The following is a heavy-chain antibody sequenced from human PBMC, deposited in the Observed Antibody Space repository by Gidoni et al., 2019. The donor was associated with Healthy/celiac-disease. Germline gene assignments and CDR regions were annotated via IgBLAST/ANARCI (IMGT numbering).Heavy chain of an antibody. V-gene: IGHV1-69*01. J-gene: IGHJ6*02. CDR3: ATNQYGMDV. Sequence: QVPLVQSGAEVKKPGSSVKFSCNASGGTFSSYAISWVRQAPGQGLEWMGGIIPIFGTANYAQKFHGIVTITADESTSTAYMELSSLRSEDTAVYYCATNQYGMDVWGQGTTVTVSS. CDR1: GGTFSSYA. CDR2: IIPIFGTA.